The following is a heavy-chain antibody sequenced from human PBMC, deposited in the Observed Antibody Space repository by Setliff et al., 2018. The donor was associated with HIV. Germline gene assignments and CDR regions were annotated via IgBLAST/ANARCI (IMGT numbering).Heavy chain of an antibody. J-gene: IGHJ4*02. CDR1: GDSFSDYY. CDR3: ARANWGYPRPNYFDS. CDR2: VNHFGTT. Sequence: SETLSLTCAVYGDSFSDYYWTWIRQPPGRGLEWIGEVNHFGTTNYKQSLKSRVTISAEKSKNQFSLNLSSVTAADTATYYCARANWGYPRPNYFDSWGQGTLVTVSS. V-gene: IGHV4-34*01. D-gene: IGHD7-27*01.